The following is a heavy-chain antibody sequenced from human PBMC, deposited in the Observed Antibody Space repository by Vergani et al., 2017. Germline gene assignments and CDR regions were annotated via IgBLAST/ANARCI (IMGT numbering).Heavy chain of an antibody. D-gene: IGHD4-17*01. CDR1: GFTFSSYG. V-gene: IGHV3-30*18. J-gene: IGHJ6*02. CDR3: AXEVAANDYGDYAGFSYYYGMDV. CDR2: ISYDGSNK. Sequence: VQLVESGGGVVQPGRSLRLSCAASGFTFSSYGMHWVRQAPGKGLEWVAVISYDGSNKYYADSVKGRFTISRDNSKNTLYLQMNSLRAEDTAVYYCAXEVAANDYGDYAGFSYYYGMDVWGQGTTVTVSS.